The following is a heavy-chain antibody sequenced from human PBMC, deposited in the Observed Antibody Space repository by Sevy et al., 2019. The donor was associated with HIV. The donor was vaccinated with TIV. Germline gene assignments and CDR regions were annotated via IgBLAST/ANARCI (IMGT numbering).Heavy chain of an antibody. CDR3: ARKQEDYGSGSYYATPYYYGMDV. J-gene: IGHJ6*02. CDR2: INHSGST. Sequence: SETLSLTCAVYGGSFSGYYWSWIRQPPGKGLEWIGEINHSGSTNYNPSLKSRVTISVDTSKNQFSLKLGSVTAADTAVYYCARKQEDYGSGSYYATPYYYGMDVWGQGTTVTVSS. V-gene: IGHV4-34*01. D-gene: IGHD3-10*01. CDR1: GGSFSGYY.